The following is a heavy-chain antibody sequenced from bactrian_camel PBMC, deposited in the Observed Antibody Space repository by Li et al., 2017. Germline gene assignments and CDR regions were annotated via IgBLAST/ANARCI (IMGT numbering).Heavy chain of an antibody. V-gene: IGHV3S40*01. CDR2: INSGGGTT. D-gene: IGHD2*01. CDR3: AKDLPYSGSAWDY. Sequence: VQLVESGGGLVQHGGSLRLSCAASGFTFSRVFMSWVRQAPGKGLEWVSTINSGGGTTYYADSLKGRFTASRDNAKNTMYLQLNSLKTEDMAMYYCAKDLPYSGSAWDYWGQGTQVTVS. CDR1: GFTFSRVF. J-gene: IGHJ4*01.